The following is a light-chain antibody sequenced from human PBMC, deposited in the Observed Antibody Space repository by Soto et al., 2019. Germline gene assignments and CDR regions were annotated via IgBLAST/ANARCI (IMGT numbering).Light chain of an antibody. CDR3: SSYSTGGSYV. Sequence: QSVLTQPASVSGSPGQSIAISCTGTSSDVGGYNSASWYQQHPGKAPKLLIYDVSNRPSGVSNRFSGSKSGNTASLTISGLQAEDEADYYCSSYSTGGSYVFGTGTKVNVL. CDR2: DVS. J-gene: IGLJ1*01. V-gene: IGLV2-14*03. CDR1: SSDVGGYNS.